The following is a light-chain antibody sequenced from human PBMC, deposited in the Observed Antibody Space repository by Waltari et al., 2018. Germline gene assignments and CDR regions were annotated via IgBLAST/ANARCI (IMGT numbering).Light chain of an antibody. V-gene: IGKV3-20*01. Sequence: EIVLTQSPDTLSLSPGDTATLSCRAGQTFTSKYLAWYQQKPGQGPRLLIYGTSNRATGIPDRFSGSASGTDFSLTISRLEPEDSAVYFCQQYGSSLPTFGQGTRLQIK. CDR1: QTFTSKY. J-gene: IGKJ5*01. CDR2: GTS. CDR3: QQYGSSLPT.